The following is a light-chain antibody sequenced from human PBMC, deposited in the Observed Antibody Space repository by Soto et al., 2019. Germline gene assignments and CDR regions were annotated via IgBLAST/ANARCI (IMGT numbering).Light chain of an antibody. J-gene: IGKJ1*01. V-gene: IGKV1-5*01. CDR3: QHYNSFSPWA. CDR1: QSISSW. Sequence: DIQMTQSPSTLSASVGDRVTITCRASQSISSWLAWYQQKPGKAPKLLIYDASSLESGVPSRFSGGGSGTEFTLTISSLQPDDFATYYCQHYNSFSPWAFGQGTRVEIK. CDR2: DAS.